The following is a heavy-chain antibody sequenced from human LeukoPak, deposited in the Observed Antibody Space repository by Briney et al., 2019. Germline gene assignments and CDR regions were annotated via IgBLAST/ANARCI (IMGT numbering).Heavy chain of an antibody. Sequence: GASVKVSCKPSGYILTKYGISWVRQAPGQGLEWMGWISAYNGNTNFAQKFQGRVTMTTDTSTSTAYMELRSLRSDDTAVYYCARGGEYSSGWLGDYWGQGTLVTVSS. CDR1: GYILTKYG. CDR2: ISAYNGNT. J-gene: IGHJ4*02. D-gene: IGHD6-19*01. CDR3: ARGGEYSSGWLGDY. V-gene: IGHV1-18*01.